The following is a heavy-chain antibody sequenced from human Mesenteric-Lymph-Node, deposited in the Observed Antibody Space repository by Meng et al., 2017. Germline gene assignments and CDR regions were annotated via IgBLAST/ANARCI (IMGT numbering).Heavy chain of an antibody. J-gene: IGHJ3*02. Sequence: GGSLRLSCAASGFTFSSYEMNWVRQAPGKGLEWVSYISSSGSTIYYADSVKGRFTISRDNAKNSLYLQMNSLRAEDTAVYYCARGPLHRGPPSTGAFDIWGQGTMVTVSS. CDR2: ISSSGSTI. CDR3: ARGPLHRGPPSTGAFDI. CDR1: GFTFSSYE. V-gene: IGHV3-48*03. D-gene: IGHD2-8*02.